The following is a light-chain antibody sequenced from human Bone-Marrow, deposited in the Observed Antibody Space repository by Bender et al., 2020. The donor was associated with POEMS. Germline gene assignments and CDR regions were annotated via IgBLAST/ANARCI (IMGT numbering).Light chain of an antibody. CDR1: SSDLENNKL. V-gene: IGLV2-23*02. Sequence: HSALTQPAFVSGSPGQSITISCTGISSDLENNKLVSWYQQHPGRAPKLMIFEVTKRPSGVSDRFSASKSGNMASLTISGLQAEDEADYYCCSYSETSTFYVFGPGTRVTVL. CDR3: CSYSETSTFYV. J-gene: IGLJ1*01. CDR2: EVT.